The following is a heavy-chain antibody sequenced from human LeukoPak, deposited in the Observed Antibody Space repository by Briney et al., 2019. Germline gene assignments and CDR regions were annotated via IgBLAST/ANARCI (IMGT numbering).Heavy chain of an antibody. Sequence: PGGSLRLSCAASGFTFSNAWMNWVRQAPGKGLDWVGRIKRKTDGGTTDFAAPVKGRFTISRDDSKNTLYLQMNSLKTEDTAVYYCTKYYYDSSGSLYFDYWGQGTLVTVSS. D-gene: IGHD3-22*01. CDR3: TKYYYDSSGSLYFDY. V-gene: IGHV3-15*07. CDR1: GFTFSNAW. CDR2: IKRKTDGGTT. J-gene: IGHJ4*02.